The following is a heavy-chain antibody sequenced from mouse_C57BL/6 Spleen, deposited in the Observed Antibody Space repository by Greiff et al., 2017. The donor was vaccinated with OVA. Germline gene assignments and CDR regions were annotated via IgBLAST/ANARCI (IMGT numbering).Heavy chain of an antibody. CDR2: IDPNSGGT. CDR3: ARSWYSNYEDYAMDY. V-gene: IGHV1-72*01. Sequence: VQLQQPGAELVKPGASVKLSCKASGYTFTSYWMHWVKQRPGRGLEWIGRIDPNSGGTKYNEKFKSNATLTVDKPSSTASLQLSSRTSEDSAVYDFARSWYSNYEDYAMDYWGQGTSVTVSS. D-gene: IGHD2-5*01. CDR1: GYTFTSYW. J-gene: IGHJ4*01.